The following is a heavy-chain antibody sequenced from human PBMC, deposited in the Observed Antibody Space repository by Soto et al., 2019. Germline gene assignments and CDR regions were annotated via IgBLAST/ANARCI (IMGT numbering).Heavy chain of an antibody. CDR2: INHSGST. J-gene: IGHJ4*02. CDR1: GGSFSGYY. V-gene: IGHV4-34*01. D-gene: IGHD6-19*01. CDR3: ARKRNTGWYFDY. Sequence: QVQLQQWGAGLLKPSETLSLTCAVYGGSFSGYYWSWIRQPPGKGLEWIGEINHSGSTNYNPSLKSRVTISVDTSKNQFSLKLSAVTAADTAAYYCARKRNTGWYFDYWGQGTLVTVSS.